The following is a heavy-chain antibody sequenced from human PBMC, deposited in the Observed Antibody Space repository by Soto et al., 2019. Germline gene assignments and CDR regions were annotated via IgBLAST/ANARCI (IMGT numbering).Heavy chain of an antibody. CDR3: ARTYSRGWNFDY. J-gene: IGHJ4*02. V-gene: IGHV3-33*01. CDR2: IWDDGSNK. CDR1: GFTFSSYG. Sequence: QVQLVESGGGVVQPGRSLRLSCAASGFTFSSYGMHWVRQAPGKGLEWVAVIWDDGSNKYYADSVKGRFTISRDNSKNTLYLQMNSLRAEDTAVYYCARTYSRGWNFDYWGQGTLVTVSS. D-gene: IGHD6-19*01.